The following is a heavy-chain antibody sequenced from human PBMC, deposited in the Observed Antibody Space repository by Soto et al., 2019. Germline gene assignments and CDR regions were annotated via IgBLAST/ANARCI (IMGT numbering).Heavy chain of an antibody. Sequence: QVQLVQSGAEVKKPGSSVKVSCKASGGTFSSYAISWVRQAPGQGLEWMGGIIPIFGTANYAQKFQGRVTITADESTSTAYMELSSLRSEATAVYSCARAPIEYSSSEGFVYYYGMDVWGQGTTVTVSS. CDR3: ARAPIEYSSSEGFVYYYGMDV. CDR2: IIPIFGTA. J-gene: IGHJ6*02. CDR1: GGTFSSYA. D-gene: IGHD6-6*01. V-gene: IGHV1-69*01.